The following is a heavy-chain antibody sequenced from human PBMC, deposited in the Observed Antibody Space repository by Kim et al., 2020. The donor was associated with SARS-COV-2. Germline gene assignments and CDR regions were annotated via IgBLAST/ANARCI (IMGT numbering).Heavy chain of an antibody. CDR1: GFTFSSYA. Sequence: GGSLRLSCAASGFTFSSYAMHWVRQAPGKGLEWVAVISYDGSNKYYADSVKGRFTISRDNSKNTLYLQMNSLRAEDTAVYYCARDDISLRYCSGGSCYFDAFDIWGQGTMVTVSS. V-gene: IGHV3-30*04. D-gene: IGHD2-15*01. CDR3: ARDDISLRYCSGGSCYFDAFDI. CDR2: ISYDGSNK. J-gene: IGHJ3*02.